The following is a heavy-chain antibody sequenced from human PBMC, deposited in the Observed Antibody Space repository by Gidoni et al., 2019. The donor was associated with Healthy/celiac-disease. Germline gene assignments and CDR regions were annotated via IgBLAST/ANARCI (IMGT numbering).Heavy chain of an antibody. V-gene: IGHV4-34*01. CDR1: GGSFSGYY. J-gene: IGHJ6*02. D-gene: IGHD2-8*01. Sequence: QVQLQQWGAGLLKPSETLSLTCAVYGGSFSGYYWSWIRQPPGKGLEWIGEINHSGSTNYNPSLKSRVTISVDTSKNQFSLKLSSVTAADTAVYYCARGVVLMVYAIRFSYYYGMDVWGQGTTVTVSS. CDR2: INHSGST. CDR3: ARGVVLMVYAIRFSYYYGMDV.